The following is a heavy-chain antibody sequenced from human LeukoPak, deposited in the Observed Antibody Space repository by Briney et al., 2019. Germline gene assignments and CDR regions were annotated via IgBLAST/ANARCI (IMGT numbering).Heavy chain of an antibody. V-gene: IGHV3-21*01. D-gene: IGHD2-2*01. Sequence: GGSLRLSCAASGFTFSSYSMNWVRQAPGKGLEWVSSISSSSSYIYYADSVKGRFTISRDNAKNSLYLQMNSPRAEDTAVYYCARGYCSSTSCPNGMDVWGQGTTVTVSS. CDR2: ISSSSSYI. J-gene: IGHJ6*02. CDR1: GFTFSSYS. CDR3: ARGYCSSTSCPNGMDV.